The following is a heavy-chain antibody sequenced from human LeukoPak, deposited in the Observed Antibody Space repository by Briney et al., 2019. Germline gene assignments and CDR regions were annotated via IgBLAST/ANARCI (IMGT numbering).Heavy chain of an antibody. J-gene: IGHJ5*02. V-gene: IGHV5-51*01. CDR2: IYPGDSDT. CDR1: GCSFTNYW. D-gene: IGHD2-15*01. Sequence: GESLKISCKGSGCSFTNYWIGWVRQMPGKGLEWMGIIYPGDSDTRYSPSFQGQVTISADKSMSTAYLQWTSLKASDTAMYYCARHGIGYCTGGSCYPITWGQGTLVTVSS. CDR3: ARHGIGYCTGGSCYPIT.